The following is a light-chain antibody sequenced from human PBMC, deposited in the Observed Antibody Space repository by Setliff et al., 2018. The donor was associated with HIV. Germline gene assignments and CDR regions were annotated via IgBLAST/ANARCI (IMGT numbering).Light chain of an antibody. CDR1: SSDVGGYYY. CDR2: DVS. CDR3: SSYTTSSTLV. Sequence: QSALAQPASVSGSPGQSITISCTGTSSDVGGYYYVSWYQQHPGTDPKLMIYDVSKRPSGVSNRFSGSKSGNTAPLTISGLQAGDEADYYCSSYTTSSTLVFGGGTKVTVL. V-gene: IGLV2-14*03. J-gene: IGLJ2*01.